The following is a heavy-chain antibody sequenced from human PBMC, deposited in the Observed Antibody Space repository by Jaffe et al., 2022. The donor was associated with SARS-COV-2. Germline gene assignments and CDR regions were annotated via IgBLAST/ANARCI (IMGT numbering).Heavy chain of an antibody. CDR3: ARGSSRDGYNYYYYGMDV. V-gene: IGHV1-8*01. CDR2: MNPNSGNT. D-gene: IGHD5-12*01. CDR1: GYTFTSYD. J-gene: IGHJ6*02. Sequence: QVQLVQSGAEVKKPGASVKVSCKASGYTFTSYDINWVRQATGQGLEWMGWMNPNSGNTGYAQKFQGRVTMTRNTSISTAYMELSSLRSEDTAVYYCARGSSRDGYNYYYYGMDVWGQGTTVTVSS.